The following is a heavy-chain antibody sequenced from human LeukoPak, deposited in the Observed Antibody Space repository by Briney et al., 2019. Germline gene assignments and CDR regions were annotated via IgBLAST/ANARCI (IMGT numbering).Heavy chain of an antibody. Sequence: SVKVSCKASGGTFSSYAISWVRQAPGQGLEWMGRIIPILGIANYAQKFQGRVTITADKSTSTAYMELSSLRSEDTAVYYCARDSGLDIVVTGPNTIYYGMDVWGQGTTVTVSS. J-gene: IGHJ6*02. V-gene: IGHV1-69*04. CDR2: IIPILGIA. CDR1: GGTFSSYA. D-gene: IGHD2-21*01. CDR3: ARDSGLDIVVTGPNTIYYGMDV.